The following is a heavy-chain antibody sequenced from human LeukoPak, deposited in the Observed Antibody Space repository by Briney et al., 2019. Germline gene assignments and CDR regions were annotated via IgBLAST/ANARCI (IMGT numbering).Heavy chain of an antibody. J-gene: IGHJ4*02. Sequence: PGGSLRLSCAASGFTFSSYAMHWVRQAPGKGLEYVSAISSNGGSTYYANSVKGRFTISRDNSKNTLYLQMGSLRAEDTAVYYCVRDSYTNTRHFQDEDYWGRGTLVTVSS. CDR1: GFTFSSYA. CDR3: VRDSYTNTRHFQDEDY. CDR2: ISSNGGST. V-gene: IGHV3-64*01. D-gene: IGHD2-2*02.